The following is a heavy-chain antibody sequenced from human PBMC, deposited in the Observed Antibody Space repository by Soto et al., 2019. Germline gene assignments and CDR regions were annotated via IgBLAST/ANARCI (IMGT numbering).Heavy chain of an antibody. J-gene: IGHJ4*02. D-gene: IGHD1-7*01. Sequence: EVQLVESGGALVQPGGSLRLSCAASGLTFSRYWLRWFRQAPGQGLEGVDKMNQDGSERCYVDSMEGRFTISRDTARNSLYLQMNSLRVEDTAVYYCAKNRVETTRGKAPEFWSQGTLVTVSS. CDR3: AKNRVETTRGKAPEF. CDR2: MNQDGSER. V-gene: IGHV3-7*01. CDR1: GLTFSRYW.